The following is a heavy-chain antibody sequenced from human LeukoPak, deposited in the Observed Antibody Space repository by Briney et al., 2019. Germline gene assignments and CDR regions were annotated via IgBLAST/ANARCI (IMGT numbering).Heavy chain of an antibody. D-gene: IGHD4-17*01. V-gene: IGHV1-2*02. CDR3: ARWNDYGDYGLDY. CDR2: INPNSGGT. CDR1: GYTFTGYY. Sequence: ASVKVSCKASGYTFTGYYMHWVPQAPGQGLEWMGWINPNSGGTNYAQKFQGRVTMTRDTSISTAYMELSRLRSDDTAVSYCARWNDYGDYGLDYWGQGTLVTVSS. J-gene: IGHJ4*02.